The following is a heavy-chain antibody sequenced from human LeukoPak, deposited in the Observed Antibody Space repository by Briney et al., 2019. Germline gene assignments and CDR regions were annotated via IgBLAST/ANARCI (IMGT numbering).Heavy chain of an antibody. V-gene: IGHV3-9*01. Sequence: GRSLRLSCAASGFTFDDYAMHWVRQAPGKGLEWVSGISWNSGSIGYADSVKGRFTISRDNAKNSLYLQMNSLRAEDTAVYYCARRRNWRVDYWGQGTLVTVSS. CDR2: ISWNSGSI. CDR1: GFTFDDYA. J-gene: IGHJ4*02. D-gene: IGHD1-1*01. CDR3: ARRRNWRVDY.